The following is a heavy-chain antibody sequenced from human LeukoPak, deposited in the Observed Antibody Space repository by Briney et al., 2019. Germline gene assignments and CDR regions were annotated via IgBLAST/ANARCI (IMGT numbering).Heavy chain of an antibody. CDR3: AKAVYDFWSGFSS. J-gene: IGHJ5*02. CDR1: GFTFSSYG. Sequence: GGSLRLSCAASGFTFSSYGMSWVRQAPGKGLEWVSSISVSGDTYYADSVKGRITISRGNSKDTLYLQMNSLRAEDTAVYYCAKAVYDFWSGFSSWGQGTLVTVSS. V-gene: IGHV3-23*01. D-gene: IGHD3-3*01. CDR2: ISVSGDT.